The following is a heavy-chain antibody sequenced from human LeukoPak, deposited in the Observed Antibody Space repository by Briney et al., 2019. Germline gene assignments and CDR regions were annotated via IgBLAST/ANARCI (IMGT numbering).Heavy chain of an antibody. V-gene: IGHV4-59*01. CDR1: GGSISSYY. CDR2: ISYSGGT. Sequence: SETLSLTCTVSGGSISSYYWSWIRQPPGKGLECIGYISYSGGTNYNPSLKSRVTISVDTSKNQFSLKLSSVTAADTAVYYCARGMAARSYYYYYMDVWGKGTTVTVSS. CDR3: ARGMAARSYYYYYMDV. D-gene: IGHD6-6*01. J-gene: IGHJ6*03.